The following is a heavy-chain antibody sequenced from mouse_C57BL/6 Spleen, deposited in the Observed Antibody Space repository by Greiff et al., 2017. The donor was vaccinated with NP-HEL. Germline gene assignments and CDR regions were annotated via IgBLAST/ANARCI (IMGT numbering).Heavy chain of an antibody. V-gene: IGHV1-61*01. CDR3: AREGGNPKNYGMDY. Sequence: QVQLQQPGAELVRPGSSVKLSCKASGYTFTSYWMDWVKQRPGQGLEWIGNIYPSDSETHYNQKFKDKATLTVDKSSSTAYMQLSSLTSEDSAVYFRAREGGNPKNYGMDYWGQGTSVTVSS. D-gene: IGHD2-1*01. CDR1: GYTFTSYW. CDR2: IYPSDSET. J-gene: IGHJ4*01.